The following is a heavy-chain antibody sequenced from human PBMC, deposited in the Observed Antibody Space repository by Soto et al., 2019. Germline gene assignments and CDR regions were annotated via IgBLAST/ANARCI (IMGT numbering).Heavy chain of an antibody. V-gene: IGHV4-59*01. Sequence: SETLSLTCTVSGGSISSYYWSWIRQPPGKGLEWIGYIYYSGSTNYNPSLKSRVTISVDTSKNQFSLKLSSVTAADTAVYYCARGLGYCTNGVCSPMWDYYYGMDVWGQGTTVTVSS. CDR1: GGSISSYY. J-gene: IGHJ6*02. CDR3: ARGLGYCTNGVCSPMWDYYYGMDV. D-gene: IGHD2-8*01. CDR2: IYYSGST.